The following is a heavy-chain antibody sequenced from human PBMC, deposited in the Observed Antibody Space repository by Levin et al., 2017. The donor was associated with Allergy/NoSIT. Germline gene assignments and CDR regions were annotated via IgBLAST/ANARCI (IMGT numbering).Heavy chain of an antibody. V-gene: IGHV3-23*01. J-gene: IGHJ5*02. Sequence: PAGGSLRLSCAASGFAFSSYAMSWVRQAPGKGLQWVSSIGGSGGTTHYADSVKGRFTISRDNSKNTVYLQMNSLRAEDTAVYYCAKTPPDPWGQGTLVTVSS. CDR1: GFAFSSYA. CDR3: AKTPPDP. CDR2: IGGSGGTT.